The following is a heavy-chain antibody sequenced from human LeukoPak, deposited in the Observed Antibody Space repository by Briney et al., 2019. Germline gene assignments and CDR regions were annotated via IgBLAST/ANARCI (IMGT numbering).Heavy chain of an antibody. J-gene: IGHJ4*02. D-gene: IGHD6-19*01. CDR1: GFSVSSNH. CDR3: AKDLRAVAGPFDY. CDR2: IYGASST. Sequence: GGSLRLSCAASGFSVSSNHMSWVRQAPGKGLEWVSVIYGASSTYYADPVNGRFTISRDNSKNTLYLQMDSLRAEDTAVYHCAKDLRAVAGPFDYWGQGTLVTVSS. V-gene: IGHV3-53*05.